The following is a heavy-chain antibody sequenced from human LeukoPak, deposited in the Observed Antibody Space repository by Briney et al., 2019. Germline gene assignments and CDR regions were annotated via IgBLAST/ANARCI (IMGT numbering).Heavy chain of an antibody. V-gene: IGHV3-30*18. CDR1: GFTFSSYG. CDR3: AKERRGFGEFSDY. Sequence: GGSLRLSCAASGFTFSSYGMHWVRQAPGKGLEWVAVISYDGSNKYYADSVKGRFTISRDNSKNTLYLQMNSLRAEDTAVYYCAKERRGFGEFSDYWGQGTLVTVSS. D-gene: IGHD3-10*01. J-gene: IGHJ4*02. CDR2: ISYDGSNK.